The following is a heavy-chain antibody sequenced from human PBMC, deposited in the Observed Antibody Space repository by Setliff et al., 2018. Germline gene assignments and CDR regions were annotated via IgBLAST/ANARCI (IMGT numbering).Heavy chain of an antibody. CDR3: ARSICSGSYCSYDAYDI. V-gene: IGHV4-30-4*02. D-gene: IGHD2-15*01. CDR1: GGSISSGDYY. J-gene: IGHJ3*02. Sequence: SETLSLTCTVSGGSISSGDYYWSWIRQPPGKGLEWIGYIYYSGSTYYNPSLKSRVTISVDTSKNQFSLKLSSVTTADTAVYYCARSICSGSYCSYDAYDIWGQGTMVTVS. CDR2: IYYSGST.